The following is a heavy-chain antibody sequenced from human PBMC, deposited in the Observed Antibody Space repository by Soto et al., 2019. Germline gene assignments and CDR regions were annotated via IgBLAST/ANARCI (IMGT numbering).Heavy chain of an antibody. CDR1: GGSISSSSYY. V-gene: IGHV4-39*01. D-gene: IGHD3-22*01. Sequence: SETLSLTCTVSGGSISSSSYYWGWIRQPPGKGLEWIGSIYYSGSTYYNPSLKSRVTISVDTSKNQFSLKLSSVTAADTAVYYCARTAGSEGYYYDSSGYDAFDIWGQGTMVTVSS. J-gene: IGHJ3*02. CDR3: ARTAGSEGYYYDSSGYDAFDI. CDR2: IYYSGST.